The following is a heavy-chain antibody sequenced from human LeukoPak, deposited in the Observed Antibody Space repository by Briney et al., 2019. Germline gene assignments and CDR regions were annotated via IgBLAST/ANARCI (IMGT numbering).Heavy chain of an antibody. J-gene: IGHJ4*02. CDR3: AKDRARIYFGDFDY. D-gene: IGHD3-10*01. CDR1: GFTFSGYG. Sequence: GGSLRLSCAASGFTFSGYGMHWVRQAPGKGLEWVSYISSSSSTIYYADSVKGRFTISRDNAKNSLYLQMNSLRAEDTALYYCAKDRARIYFGDFDYWGQGTLVTVSS. V-gene: IGHV3-48*01. CDR2: ISSSSSTI.